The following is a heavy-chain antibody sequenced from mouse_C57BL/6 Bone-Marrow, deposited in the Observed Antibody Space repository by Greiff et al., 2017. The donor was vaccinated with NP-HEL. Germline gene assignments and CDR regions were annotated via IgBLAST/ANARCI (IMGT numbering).Heavy chain of an antibody. V-gene: IGHV5-17*01. CDR3: ARSGSSGRGFDY. CDR2: ISSGSSTI. J-gene: IGHJ2*01. CDR1: GFTFSDYG. D-gene: IGHD1-1*01. Sequence: EVKPMESGGGLVKPGGSLKLSCAASGFTFSDYGMHWVRQAPEKGLEWVAYISSGSSTIYYADTVKGRFTISRDNAKNTLFLKMTSLRSEETAMYYCARSGSSGRGFDYWGQGTTLTVSS.